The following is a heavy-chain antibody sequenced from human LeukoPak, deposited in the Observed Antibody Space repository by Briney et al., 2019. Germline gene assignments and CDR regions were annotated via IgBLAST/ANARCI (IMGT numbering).Heavy chain of an antibody. CDR2: INHSGST. Sequence: PSETLSRTCAVYGGSFSGYYWSWIRQPPGKGLEWIGEINHSGSTNYNPSLKSRVTISVDTSKNQFSLKLSSVTAADTAVYYCARATANMVPAARSGFDYWGQGTLVTVSS. CDR1: GGSFSGYY. V-gene: IGHV4-34*01. CDR3: ARATANMVPAARSGFDY. D-gene: IGHD2-2*01. J-gene: IGHJ4*02.